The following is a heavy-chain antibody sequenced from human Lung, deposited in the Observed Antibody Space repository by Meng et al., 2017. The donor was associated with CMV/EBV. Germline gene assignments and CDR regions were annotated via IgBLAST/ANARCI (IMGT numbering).Heavy chain of an antibody. V-gene: IGHV4-59*01. Sequence: GSLRLXCTVSGDSISTYYWNWLRQSPGKGLEWIGYISDSGSTNYNPSLKSRVAFSLDTSKNQFSLKLSSVTAADTAVYYCARFDIDVEGYYGMDVWGQGTTVXVSS. J-gene: IGHJ6*02. CDR2: ISDSGST. D-gene: IGHD5-12*01. CDR1: GDSISTYY. CDR3: ARFDIDVEGYYGMDV.